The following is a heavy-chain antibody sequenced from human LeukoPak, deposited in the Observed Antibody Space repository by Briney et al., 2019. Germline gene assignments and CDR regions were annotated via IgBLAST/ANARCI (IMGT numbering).Heavy chain of an antibody. D-gene: IGHD2-8*01. V-gene: IGHV3-21*01. Sequence: PGGSLRLSCAASGFTFSSYSMNWVRQAPGKALEWVSSISSSSSYIYYADSVKGRFTISRDNAKNSLYLQMNSLRDEDTAVYYCARDSSCSNGVCSIYYYYYYGMDVWGQGTTVTVSS. J-gene: IGHJ6*02. CDR2: ISSSSSYI. CDR3: ARDSSCSNGVCSIYYYYYYGMDV. CDR1: GFTFSSYS.